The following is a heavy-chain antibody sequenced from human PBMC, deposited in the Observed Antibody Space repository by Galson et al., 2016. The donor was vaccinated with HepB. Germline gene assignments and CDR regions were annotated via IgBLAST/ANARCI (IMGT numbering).Heavy chain of an antibody. CDR1: GYTFTSYW. D-gene: IGHD6-13*01. J-gene: IGHJ4*02. CDR3: AGTYSSTWKPFEY. V-gene: IGHV5-51*01. Sequence: QSGAEVKKPGESLKISCKGSGYTFTSYWIGWVRQMPGKGLEWMGIIYPGDSDTRYSPSFQGQVTISADKSIRTAYLQWSSLKASDTAMYYCAGTYSSTWKPFEYWGQGTLVTVSS. CDR2: IYPGDSDT.